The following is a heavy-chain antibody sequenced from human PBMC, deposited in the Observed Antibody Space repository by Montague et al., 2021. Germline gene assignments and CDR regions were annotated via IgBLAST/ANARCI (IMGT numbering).Heavy chain of an antibody. V-gene: IGHV1-24*01. Sequence: SVKVSCKVSGYTLTELSMHWVRQAPGKGLEWMGGFDPDYGETIYAQKFQGRVTTTEDTSTDTAYMELRSLTSEDTAVYYCATEGQQRLADNLGTFDIWGQGTMVTVSS. CDR2: FDPDYGET. J-gene: IGHJ3*02. CDR3: ATEGQQRLADNLGTFDI. CDR1: GYTLTELS. D-gene: IGHD6-13*01.